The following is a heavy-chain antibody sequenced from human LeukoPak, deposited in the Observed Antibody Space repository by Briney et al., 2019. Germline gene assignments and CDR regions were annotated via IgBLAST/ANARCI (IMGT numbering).Heavy chain of an antibody. Sequence: PGGSLRLSCAASGFMLSAYWMHWVRQAPGKGLEWVSYISSSGSTIYYADSVKGRFTISRDNAKNSLYLQMNSLRAEDTAVYYCARLQSVYCGGDCGGPFDYWGQGTLVTVSS. J-gene: IGHJ4*02. CDR3: ARLQSVYCGGDCGGPFDY. CDR1: GFMLSAYW. CDR2: ISSSGSTI. D-gene: IGHD2-21*02. V-gene: IGHV3-11*01.